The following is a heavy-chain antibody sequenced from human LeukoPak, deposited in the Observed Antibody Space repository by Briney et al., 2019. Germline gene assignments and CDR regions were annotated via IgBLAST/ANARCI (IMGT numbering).Heavy chain of an antibody. CDR3: ARGLRRSSSPHLCY. D-gene: IGHD6-13*01. V-gene: IGHV1-8*03. CDR1: GYTFTSYD. Sequence: ASVKVSCKASGYTFTSYDINWVRQATGQGLEWMGWMNPNSGNTGYAQKFQGRVTITRNTSISTAYMELSSLRSEDTAVYYCARGLRRSSSPHLCYWGQGTLVTVSS. J-gene: IGHJ4*02. CDR2: MNPNSGNT.